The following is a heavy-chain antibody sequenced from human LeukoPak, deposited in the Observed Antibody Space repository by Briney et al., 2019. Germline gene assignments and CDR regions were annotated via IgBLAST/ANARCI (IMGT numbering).Heavy chain of an antibody. V-gene: IGHV4-59*08. CDR3: ARARAREGTRSSGWYSTDDY. CDR1: GGSISSYY. J-gene: IGHJ4*02. Sequence: PSETLSLTCTVSGGSISSYYWSWIRQPPGRGLEWIGYIYYSGSTNYNPSLKSRVTISVDTSKNQFSLKLSSVTAADTAVYYCARARAREGTRSSGWYSTDDYWGQGTLVTVSS. CDR2: IYYSGST. D-gene: IGHD6-19*01.